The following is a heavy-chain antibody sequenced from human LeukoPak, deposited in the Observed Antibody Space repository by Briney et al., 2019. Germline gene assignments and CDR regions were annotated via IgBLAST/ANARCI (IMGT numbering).Heavy chain of an antibody. CDR3: ARVSRGSSTWYSRNFIDY. V-gene: IGHV4-34*01. CDR1: GVSFRSYS. Sequence: PSETLSLTCAVYGVSFRSYSWTWIRQPPGKGLEWIGEINHSGSTNSNPSLKSRVTISVDTSKNQFSLRLSSVTAADTAVYYCARVSRGSSTWYSRNFIDYWGQGTRVTVSS. CDR2: INHSGST. J-gene: IGHJ4*02. D-gene: IGHD6-13*01.